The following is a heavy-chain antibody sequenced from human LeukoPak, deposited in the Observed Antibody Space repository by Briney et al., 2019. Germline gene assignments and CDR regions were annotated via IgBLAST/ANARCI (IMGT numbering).Heavy chain of an antibody. D-gene: IGHD3-22*01. Sequence: ASVKFSCKVSGYSLTELSIQWVRQAPGERLEWIGGFDAEDGKTIYAQKFQGRVTMTEDTSMDTAYMDLSSLRTEDTATYYCAAAPQTYYYDSGDYYSDYWGQGTLVTVSS. CDR1: GYSLTELS. J-gene: IGHJ4*02. CDR3: AAAPQTYYYDSGDYYSDY. V-gene: IGHV1-24*01. CDR2: FDAEDGKT.